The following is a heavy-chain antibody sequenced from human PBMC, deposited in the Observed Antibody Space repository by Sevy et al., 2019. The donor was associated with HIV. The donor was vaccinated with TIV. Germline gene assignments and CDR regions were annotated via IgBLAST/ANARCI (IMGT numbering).Heavy chain of an antibody. D-gene: IGHD7-27*01. CDR3: ARRAGNWDYFDY. Sequence: GGSLRLSCAASGFSFSDYYVSWIRQAPGKGLAWVSYISGISTYTNYADSVKGRFTISRDNAKNSMYLQLNSLRAEDTAVYYCARRAGNWDYFDYWGQGTLVTVS. J-gene: IGHJ4*02. CDR2: ISGISTYT. V-gene: IGHV3-11*06. CDR1: GFSFSDYY.